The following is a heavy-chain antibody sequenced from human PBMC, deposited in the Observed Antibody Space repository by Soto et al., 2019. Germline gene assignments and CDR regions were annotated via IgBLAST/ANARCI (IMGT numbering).Heavy chain of an antibody. V-gene: IGHV3-48*03. CDR3: ARDHKGGYYYYGMDV. CDR2: ISSSGSTI. CDR1: GFTFSSYE. Sequence: GGSLRLSCAASGFTFSSYEMNWVRQAPGKGLEWVSSISSSGSTIYYADSVKGRFTISRDNAKNSLYLQMNSLRAEDTAVYYCARDHKGGYYYYGMDVWGQGTTVTVSS. J-gene: IGHJ6*02.